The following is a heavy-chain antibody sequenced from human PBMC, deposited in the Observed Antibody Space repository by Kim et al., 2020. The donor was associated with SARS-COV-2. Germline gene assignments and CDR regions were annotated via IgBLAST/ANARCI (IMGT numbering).Heavy chain of an antibody. CDR3: ARDPDRDYGVGKGY. D-gene: IGHD3-16*01. V-gene: IGHV3-33*05. CDR1: GFTFSSYG. CDR2: ISYDGSNK. J-gene: IGHJ4*02. Sequence: GGSLRLSCAASGFTFSSYGMHWVRQAPGKGLEWVAVISYDGSNKYYADSVKGRFTISRDNSKNTLYLQMNSLRAEDTAVYYCARDPDRDYGVGKGYWGQGTLVTVSS.